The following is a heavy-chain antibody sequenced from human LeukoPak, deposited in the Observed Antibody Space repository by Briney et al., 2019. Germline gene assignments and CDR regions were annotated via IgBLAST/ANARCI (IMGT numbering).Heavy chain of an antibody. CDR3: AKEGDSSGYYMILCFFDY. J-gene: IGHJ4*02. CDR1: GFAFNKFA. V-gene: IGHV3-23*01. CDR2: IGGSGGST. Sequence: GGSLRLSCAASGFAFNKFAMSWVRQSPGTGLEWFSSIGGSGGSTDYADSVRGRYTMSRDNSKNTLYLQMNSLRAEDTAVYFCAKEGDSSGYYMILCFFDYWGQGTLVTVSS. D-gene: IGHD6-19*01.